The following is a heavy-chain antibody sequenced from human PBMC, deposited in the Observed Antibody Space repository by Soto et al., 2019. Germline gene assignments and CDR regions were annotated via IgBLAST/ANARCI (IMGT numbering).Heavy chain of an antibody. CDR2: ISAYNGNT. CDR3: ARYAGGVALGPSFDY. D-gene: IGHD1-26*01. Sequence: QVQLVQSGAEVKKPGASVKVSCKASGYTFTSYGISWVRQAPGQGLERMGWISAYNGNTNYAQKLQGTVTMTTDTSTSTAYMELRSLRSDDTAVYYGARYAGGVALGPSFDYWGQGTLVTVSS. J-gene: IGHJ4*02. V-gene: IGHV1-18*01. CDR1: GYTFTSYG.